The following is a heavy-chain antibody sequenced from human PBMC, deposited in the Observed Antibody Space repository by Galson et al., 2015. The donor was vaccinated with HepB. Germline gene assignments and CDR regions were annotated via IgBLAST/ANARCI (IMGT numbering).Heavy chain of an antibody. D-gene: IGHD3-16*01. J-gene: IGHJ5*02. CDR3: ARNECETTSCYANGWFDP. Sequence: SLRLSCAASEFTFRNYAMSWVRQALGKGLEWVSGISDSDHSTNYADSVKGRFTISRDNSKNTLYLQMNSLRLEDTAVYFCARNECETTSCYANGWFDPWGQGTLVTVSS. CDR2: ISDSDHST. V-gene: IGHV3-23*01. CDR1: EFTFRNYA.